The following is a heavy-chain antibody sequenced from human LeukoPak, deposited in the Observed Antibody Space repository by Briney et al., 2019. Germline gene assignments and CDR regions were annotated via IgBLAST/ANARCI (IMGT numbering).Heavy chain of an antibody. CDR3: ATHIGLHDAFDI. CDR2: IYYSGST. V-gene: IGHV4-39*07. D-gene: IGHD3/OR15-3a*01. CDR1: GGSISSSSYY. J-gene: IGHJ3*02. Sequence: SETLSLTCTVSGGSISSSSYYWGWIRQPPGKGLEWIGGIYYSGSTYYNPSLKSRVTISVDTSKNQFSLKLSSVTAADTAVYYCATHIGLHDAFDIWGQGTMVTVSS.